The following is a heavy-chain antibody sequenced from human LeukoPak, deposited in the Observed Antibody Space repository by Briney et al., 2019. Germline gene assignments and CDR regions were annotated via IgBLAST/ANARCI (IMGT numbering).Heavy chain of an antibody. Sequence: PSETLSLTCTVSGGSISSYYWSWIRQPAGKGLEWIGRIYTSGSTNYNPSLESRVTMSVDTSKNQFSLKLSSVTAADTAVYYCARAVAAGTSGWFDPWGQGTLVTVSS. CDR2: IYTSGST. CDR3: ARAVAAGTSGWFDP. D-gene: IGHD6-13*01. V-gene: IGHV4-4*07. J-gene: IGHJ5*02. CDR1: GGSISSYY.